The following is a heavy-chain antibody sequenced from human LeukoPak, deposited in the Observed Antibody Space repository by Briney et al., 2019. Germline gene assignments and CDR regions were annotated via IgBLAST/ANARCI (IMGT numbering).Heavy chain of an antibody. CDR3: AVSLTTGGYYGMDV. Sequence: ASVKVSCKASGYTFTSYYMHWVRQAPGQGLERMGIINPSGGSTSYARKFQGRVTMTEDTSTDTAYMELSSLRSEDTAVYFCAVSLTTGGYYGMDVWGQGTTVTVSS. CDR1: GYTFTSYY. V-gene: IGHV1-46*03. CDR2: INPSGGST. D-gene: IGHD1-1*01. J-gene: IGHJ6*02.